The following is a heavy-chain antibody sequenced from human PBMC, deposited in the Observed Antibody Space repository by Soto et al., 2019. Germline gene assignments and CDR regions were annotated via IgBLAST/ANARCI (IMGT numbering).Heavy chain of an antibody. CDR1: GGTMRTYC. Sequence: PSETLSLTFTVSGGTMRTYCWRWVRQPPGKGLEGIGCSCCSGNTDYKPALKSLGTVSVSTAKDQFTLILTCVSAAGWAVCVCARGLGSVDPWAQGKLVTAS. J-gene: IGHJ5*02. D-gene: IGHD3-10*01. CDR2: SCCSGNT. V-gene: IGHV4-59*01. CDR3: ARGLGSVDP.